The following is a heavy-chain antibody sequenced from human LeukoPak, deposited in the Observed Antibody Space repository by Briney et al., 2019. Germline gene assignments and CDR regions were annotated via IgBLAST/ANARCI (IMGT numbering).Heavy chain of an antibody. V-gene: IGHV4-38-2*02. CDR2: IYHSGST. J-gene: IGHJ4*02. CDR1: GYSISSGYY. Sequence: PSETLSLTCTVSGYSISSGYYWGWIRQPPGKGLEWIGSIYHSGSTYYNPSLKSRVTISVDTSKNQFSLKLSSVTAADTAVYYCARDPSPDYDFWSGRGDYWGQGTLVTVSS. D-gene: IGHD3-3*01. CDR3: ARDPSPDYDFWSGRGDY.